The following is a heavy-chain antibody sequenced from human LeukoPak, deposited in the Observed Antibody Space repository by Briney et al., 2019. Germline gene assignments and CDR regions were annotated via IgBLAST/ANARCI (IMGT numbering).Heavy chain of an antibody. CDR3: ARDHRGSYYMYYFDY. CDR1: GFTLSSYW. J-gene: IGHJ4*02. CDR2: IMQDGSEK. V-gene: IGHV3-7*01. Sequence: GGSLRLSCAASGFTLSSYWMSWVRQAPGKGLEWVANIMQDGSEKYYVDSVKGRFTISRDNARNSLYLQMNSLRAEDTAVYYCARDHRGSYYMYYFDYWGQGTLVTVSS. D-gene: IGHD1-26*01.